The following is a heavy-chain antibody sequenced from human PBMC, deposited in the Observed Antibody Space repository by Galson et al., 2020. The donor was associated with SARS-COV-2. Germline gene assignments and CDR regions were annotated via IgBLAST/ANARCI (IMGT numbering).Heavy chain of an antibody. Sequence: PSETLSLTCTVSGGSISSGGYYWSWIRQHPGKGLEWIGYIYYSGTTYYNPSLKSRVTISVDTSKNQFSLKLNSVTAADTALYYCARGFRGATYYYDSSGYYYFDYWGQGTLVTVSS. J-gene: IGHJ4*02. CDR2: IYYSGTT. CDR3: ARGFRGATYYYDSSGYYYFDY. D-gene: IGHD3-22*01. V-gene: IGHV4-31*03. CDR1: GGSISSGGYY.